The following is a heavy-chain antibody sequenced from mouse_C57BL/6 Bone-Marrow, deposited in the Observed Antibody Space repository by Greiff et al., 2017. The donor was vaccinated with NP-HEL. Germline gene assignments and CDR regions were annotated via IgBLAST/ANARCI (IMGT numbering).Heavy chain of an antibody. V-gene: IGHV5-9*01. J-gene: IGHJ3*01. D-gene: IGHD1-1*01. Sequence: DVHLVESGGGLVKPGGSLKLSCAASGFTFSSYTMSWVRQTPEKRLEWVATISGGGGNTYYPDSVKGRFTISRDNAKNTLYLQMSSLRSEDTALYYCARQGYGSSYAYWGQGTLVTVSA. CDR2: ISGGGGNT. CDR3: ARQGYGSSYAY. CDR1: GFTFSSYT.